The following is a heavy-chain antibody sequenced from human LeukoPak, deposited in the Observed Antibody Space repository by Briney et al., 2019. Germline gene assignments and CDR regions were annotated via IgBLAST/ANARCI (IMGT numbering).Heavy chain of an antibody. Sequence: SGTLSLTCTVFGGSISLYYWSWIRQSAAKGLEWIGRIYISGKTTHNSSLKSRVTMSVDMSKNQVSLKLSSVTAADTAVYYCARYRVDSAAPYFDYWGQGTLVTVSS. J-gene: IGHJ4*02. V-gene: IGHV4-4*07. D-gene: IGHD5/OR15-5a*01. CDR2: IYISGKT. CDR3: ARYRVDSAAPYFDY. CDR1: GGSISLYY.